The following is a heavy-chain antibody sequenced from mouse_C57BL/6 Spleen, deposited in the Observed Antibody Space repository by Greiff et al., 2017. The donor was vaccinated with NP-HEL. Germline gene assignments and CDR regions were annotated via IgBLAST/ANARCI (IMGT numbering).Heavy chain of an antibody. CDR1: GYTFTDYE. CDR2: IDPETGGT. CDR3: TREGTTVVGDFDY. Sequence: VQLQESGAELVRPGASVTLSCKASGYTFTDYEMHWVKQTPVHGLEWIGAIDPETGGTAYNQKFKGKAILTADKSSSTAYMELRSLTSEDSAVYYCTREGTTVVGDFDYWGQGTTLTVSS. V-gene: IGHV1-15*01. D-gene: IGHD1-1*01. J-gene: IGHJ2*01.